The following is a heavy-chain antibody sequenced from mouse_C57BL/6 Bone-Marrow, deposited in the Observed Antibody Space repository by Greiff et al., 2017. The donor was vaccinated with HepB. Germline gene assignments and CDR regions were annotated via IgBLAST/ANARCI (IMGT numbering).Heavy chain of an antibody. D-gene: IGHD1-1*01. CDR2: INPSTGGT. CDR1: GYSFTGYY. CDR3: AKVGHYDAMDY. J-gene: IGHJ4*01. V-gene: IGHV1-42*01. Sequence: EVQLQQSGPELVKPGASVKISCKASGYSFTGYYMNWVKQSPEKSLEWIGVINPSTGGTTYNQKFKAKATLTVDKSSSTAYMQLKSLTSEDSAVYYCAKVGHYDAMDYWGQGTSVTVSS.